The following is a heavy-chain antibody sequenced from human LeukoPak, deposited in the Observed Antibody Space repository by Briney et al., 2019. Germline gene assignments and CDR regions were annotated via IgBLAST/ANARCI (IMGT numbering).Heavy chain of an antibody. J-gene: IGHJ6*02. Sequence: GRSLRLSCAASGFTFSSYAMHWVRQAPGKGLEWVAVISYDGSNKYYADSVKGRFTISRDNAKNSLYLQMNSLRAEDTATYYCARPRSDLYGMDVWGQGTTVTVSS. CDR2: ISYDGSNK. CDR1: GFTFSSYA. CDR3: ARPRSDLYGMDV. V-gene: IGHV3-30-3*01.